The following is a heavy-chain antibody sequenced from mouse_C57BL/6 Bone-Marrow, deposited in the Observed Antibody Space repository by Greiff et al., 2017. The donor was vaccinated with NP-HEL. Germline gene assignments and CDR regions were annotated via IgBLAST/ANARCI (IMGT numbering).Heavy chain of an antibody. CDR3: ARDYGSSY. D-gene: IGHD1-1*01. V-gene: IGHV5-4*01. CDR1: GFTFSSYA. CDR2: ISDGGSYT. Sequence: DVMLVESGGGLVKPGGSLKLSCAASGFTFSSYAMSWVRQTPEKRLEWVATISDGGSYTYYPDNVKGRFTISRDNAKNNLYLQMSHLKSEDTAMYYCARDYGSSYWGQGTLVTVSA. J-gene: IGHJ3*01.